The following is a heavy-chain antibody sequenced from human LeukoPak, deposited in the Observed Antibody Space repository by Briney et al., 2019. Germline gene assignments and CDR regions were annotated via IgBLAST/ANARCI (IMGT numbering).Heavy chain of an antibody. Sequence: PSETLSLTCTVSGGSIDSGAYYWSWIRQPAGKGPEWIGRIYASGSANYNPSLKSRVTISVDTSENQFSLNLRSVTAADTAVYYCASEGLAVAGNFLYWGQGALVTVSS. V-gene: IGHV4-61*02. D-gene: IGHD6-19*01. CDR3: ASEGLAVAGNFLY. CDR2: IYASGSA. J-gene: IGHJ4*02. CDR1: GGSIDSGAYY.